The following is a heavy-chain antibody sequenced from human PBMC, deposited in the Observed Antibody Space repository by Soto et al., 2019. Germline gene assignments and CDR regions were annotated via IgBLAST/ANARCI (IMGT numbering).Heavy chain of an antibody. V-gene: IGHV3-74*01. Sequence: GGSLRLSCAASGFTFSRYWMHWVRQPPGMGLEWLSRITSDGASTSYADSVKGRFTISRDNANNTVYLQMNSLRAEDTAVYYCTKMGGFDYWGQGTLVTVSS. J-gene: IGHJ4*02. CDR1: GFTFSRYW. CDR2: ITSDGAST. CDR3: TKMGGFDY. D-gene: IGHD3-16*01.